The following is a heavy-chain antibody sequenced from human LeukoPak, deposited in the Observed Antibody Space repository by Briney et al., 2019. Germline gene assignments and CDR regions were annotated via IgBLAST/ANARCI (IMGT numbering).Heavy chain of an antibody. V-gene: IGHV3-21*01. D-gene: IGHD1-1*01. CDR3: ARSSGPPPIDY. Sequence: SGGSLRLSCAASGFTFSSYSMNWFRHAPGKGLEWVSSISSSSTYIYYAESLKGRFTISRDNAKNSLYLQMNSLRAEDTAVYYCARSSGPPPIDYWGQGNLVTVSS. CDR1: GFTFSSYS. J-gene: IGHJ4*02. CDR2: ISSSSTYI.